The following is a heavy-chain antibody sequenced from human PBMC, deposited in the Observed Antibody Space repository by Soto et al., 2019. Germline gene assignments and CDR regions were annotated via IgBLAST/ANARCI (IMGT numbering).Heavy chain of an antibody. CDR3: ARDPLYSSGWYRYYYYYGMDV. CDR1: GYTFTSYA. CDR2: INTNTGNP. J-gene: IGHJ6*02. V-gene: IGHV7-4-1*01. D-gene: IGHD6-19*01. Sequence: GASVKVSCKASGYTFTSYAMNWVRQAPGQGLEWMGWINTNTGNPTYAQGFTGRFVFSLDTSVSTAYLQICSLKAEDTAVYYCARDPLYSSGWYRYYYYYGMDVWGQGTTVTVSS.